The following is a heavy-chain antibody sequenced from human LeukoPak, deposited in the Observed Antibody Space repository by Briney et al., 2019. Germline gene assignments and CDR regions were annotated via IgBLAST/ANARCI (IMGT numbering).Heavy chain of an antibody. CDR1: GGSLSSSSYY. V-gene: IGHV4-39*01. CDR2: IYYSGST. Sequence: SGTLSLTCTVSGGSLSSSSYYWGWIRQPPGKGLEWIGSIYYSGSTYYNAPLKSRVTISVDTSKNQFSLKLSSVTAADTAVYYCARGMATKATDYWGQGTLVTVSS. CDR3: ARGMATKATDY. D-gene: IGHD5-24*01. J-gene: IGHJ4*02.